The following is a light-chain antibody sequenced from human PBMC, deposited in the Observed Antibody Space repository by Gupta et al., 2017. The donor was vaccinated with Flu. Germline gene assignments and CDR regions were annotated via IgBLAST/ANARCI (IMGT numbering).Light chain of an antibody. V-gene: IGKV4-1*01. Sequence: DIVMTQSPDSLAVSLGERATINCKSSRTISSSSKNRNYLAWYQQKAGQPPKLIITWASDREYGVPDRFSGRGSVTDFSLTSNHRQAEDVAIYHGHQDYSYSSFGQGTAMDIK. CDR3: HQDYSYSS. CDR2: WAS. CDR1: RTISSSSKNRNY. J-gene: IGKJ2*01.